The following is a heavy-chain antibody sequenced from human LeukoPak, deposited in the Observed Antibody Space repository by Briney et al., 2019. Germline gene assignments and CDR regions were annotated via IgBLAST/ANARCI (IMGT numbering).Heavy chain of an antibody. Sequence: GASVKVSCKASGYTFTSYGISWVRQAPGQGLEWMGWISAYNGNTNYAQKLQGRVTMTTDTSSSTAYMELRSLRSDDTAVYYCARDQGEYYYYYVDVWGKGTTVTISS. CDR3: ARDQGEYYYYYVDV. CDR2: ISAYNGNT. CDR1: GYTFTSYG. V-gene: IGHV1-18*01. J-gene: IGHJ6*03.